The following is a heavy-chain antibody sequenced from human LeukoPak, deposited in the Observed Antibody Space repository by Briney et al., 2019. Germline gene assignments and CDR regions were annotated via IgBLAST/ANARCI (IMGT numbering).Heavy chain of an antibody. V-gene: IGHV4-34*01. Sequence: SETLSLTCAVYGGSFSGYYWSWIRQPPGKGLEWIGEINHSGSTNYSPSLKSRVTISVDTSKNQFSLKLSSVTAADTAVYYCARGRVVPAARYYYGMDVWGQGTTVTVPS. J-gene: IGHJ6*02. D-gene: IGHD2-2*01. CDR1: GGSFSGYY. CDR2: INHSGST. CDR3: ARGRVVPAARYYYGMDV.